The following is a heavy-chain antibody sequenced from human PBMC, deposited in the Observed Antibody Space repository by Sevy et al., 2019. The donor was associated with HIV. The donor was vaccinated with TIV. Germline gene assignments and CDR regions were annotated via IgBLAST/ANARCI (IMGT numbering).Heavy chain of an antibody. D-gene: IGHD2-15*01. CDR1: GFTVSSNY. Sequence: GGSLRLSCAASGFTVSSNYMSWVRQAPGKGLEWVSVIYSGGSTYYADSVKGRFTISRDNSKNTLYLQMNSLRAEDTAMYYCARVTDCSGGSCYFLSAFDIWGQGTMVTVSS. J-gene: IGHJ3*02. V-gene: IGHV3-53*01. CDR3: ARVTDCSGGSCYFLSAFDI. CDR2: IYSGGST.